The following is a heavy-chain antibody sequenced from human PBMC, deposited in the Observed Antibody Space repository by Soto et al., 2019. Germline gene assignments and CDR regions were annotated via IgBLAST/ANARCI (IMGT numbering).Heavy chain of an antibody. D-gene: IGHD3-10*01. Sequence: SQTLSLTCAISGDSVSSNSAAWNWIRQSPSRGLEWLGRTYYRSKWYNDYAVSVKRRITLNPATSKNQFSLQLNSVTPGDTAVYYCARGKGSGFGELLQSGWFDPWGQGTLVTVSS. CDR2: TYYRSKWYN. CDR1: GDSVSSNSAA. CDR3: ARGKGSGFGELLQSGWFDP. J-gene: IGHJ5*02. V-gene: IGHV6-1*01.